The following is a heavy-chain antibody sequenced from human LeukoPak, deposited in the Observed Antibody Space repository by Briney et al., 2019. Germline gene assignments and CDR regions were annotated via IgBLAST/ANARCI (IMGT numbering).Heavy chain of an antibody. CDR3: ARRGSRDCSSTSCYPLDY. D-gene: IGHD2-2*01. CDR2: ISWNSGNI. J-gene: IGHJ4*02. CDR1: GFTFDDHA. Sequence: PGRSLRLSCAASGFTFDDHAMHWVRQAPGKGLEWVSGISWNSGNIGYAGSVKGRFTISRDNAKNSLFLQMNSLRAEDTALYYCARRGSRDCSSTSCYPLDYWGQGTLVTVSS. V-gene: IGHV3-9*01.